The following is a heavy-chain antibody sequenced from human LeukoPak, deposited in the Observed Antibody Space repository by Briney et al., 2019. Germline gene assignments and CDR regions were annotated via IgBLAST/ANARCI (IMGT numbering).Heavy chain of an antibody. CDR3: ARESEGGTGTSCPDY. CDR2: IKQDGSQK. V-gene: IGHV3-7*01. D-gene: IGHD2-2*01. CDR1: GFTFSTYN. Sequence: GGSLRLSCAASGFTFSTYNMNWVRQAPGKGLEWVANIKQDGSQKYYVDSVKGRFAISRDNSKSTLYLQVNSLRVEDTALYYCARESEGGTGTSCPDYWGQGTLVTVSS. J-gene: IGHJ4*02.